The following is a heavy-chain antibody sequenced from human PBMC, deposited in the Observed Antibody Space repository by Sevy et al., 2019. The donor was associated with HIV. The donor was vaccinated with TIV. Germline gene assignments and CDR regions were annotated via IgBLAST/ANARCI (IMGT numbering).Heavy chain of an antibody. CDR2: ISAYNGNT. D-gene: IGHD3-9*01. CDR1: GYTFTSYG. Sequence: ASVKASCKASGYTFTSYGISWVRQAPGQGLEWMGWISAYNGNTNYAQKLQGRVTMTTDTSTSTAYMELRSLRSDDTAVYYCARDQTRDILTGYEGSFDYWGQGTLVTVSS. V-gene: IGHV1-18*01. J-gene: IGHJ4*02. CDR3: ARDQTRDILTGYEGSFDY.